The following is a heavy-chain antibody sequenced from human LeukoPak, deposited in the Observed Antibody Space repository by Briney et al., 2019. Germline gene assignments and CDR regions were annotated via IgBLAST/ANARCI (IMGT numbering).Heavy chain of an antibody. CDR3: ANGGRSVVVPPFDY. V-gene: IGHV3-30*18. CDR1: GFTFSSYG. D-gene: IGHD2-2*01. Sequence: GRSLRLSCAASGFTFSSYGMHWVPQAPGEGLEWVVVISYDGSNKYYADSVNGRFTISRDNSKNTLYLQMNSLRAEDTAVYYCANGGRSVVVPPFDYWGQGTLVTVSS. CDR2: ISYDGSNK. J-gene: IGHJ4*02.